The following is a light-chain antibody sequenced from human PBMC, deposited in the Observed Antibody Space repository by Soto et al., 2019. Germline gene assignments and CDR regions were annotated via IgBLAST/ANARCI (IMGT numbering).Light chain of an antibody. CDR2: DVS. J-gene: IGKJ1*01. CDR1: QNIGTW. CDR3: QQYDSSRT. V-gene: IGKV1-5*01. Sequence: IQLTQSPSSLSASVGDRVTITCRASQNIGTWLAWYQQKPGGAPRLLIYDVSNLESGVPSRFSGSGSGPEFTLTITSLQPEDFGIYYCQQYDSSRTFGQGTKVDIK.